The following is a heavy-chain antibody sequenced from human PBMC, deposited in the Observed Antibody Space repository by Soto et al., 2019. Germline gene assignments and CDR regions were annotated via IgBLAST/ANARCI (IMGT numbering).Heavy chain of an antibody. J-gene: IGHJ4*01. CDR2: IYYSGST. D-gene: IGHD3-10*02. Sequence: QVQLQESGPGLVKPSETLFLTCTVSGGSISSYYWSWIRQPPGKGLEWIGYIYYSGSTNYNPSLKSQLASTVDTTENPFSLKLSPVSVVETGVYYCGRNNSDVRNGYHLNYWGQETLVTASS. CDR1: GGSISSYY. V-gene: IGHV4-59*01. CDR3: GRNNSDVRNGYHLNY.